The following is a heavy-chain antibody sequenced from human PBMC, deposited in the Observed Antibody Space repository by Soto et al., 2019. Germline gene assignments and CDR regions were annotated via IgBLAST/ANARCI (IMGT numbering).Heavy chain of an antibody. V-gene: IGHV3-9*01. CDR3: ARDHDEDFGYDLDYFDY. CDR2: INWNSVTF. CDR1: GFTFDDYA. J-gene: IGHJ4*02. D-gene: IGHD5-12*01. Sequence: EVQLVESGGGLVQPGRSLRLSCAASGFTFDDYAMHWVRQAPGKGLEWVSGINWNSVTFDYADSVKGRFTISRDNAKNSLYLQMDSLSAEDTAFYFCARDHDEDFGYDLDYFDYWGQGTLVTVSS.